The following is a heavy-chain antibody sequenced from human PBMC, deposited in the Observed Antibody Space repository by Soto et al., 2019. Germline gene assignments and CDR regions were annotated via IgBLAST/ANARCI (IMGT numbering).Heavy chain of an antibody. Sequence: HVKLLQSGAEVKKPGASVKVSCKVSGYSLSQISMYWVRQAPGKGLEWLGSFDPEDGETLFAQKFQGRAIMTEDTSSATADLARSSLRSTATSVYFCETGSTTHFFVWRWFAYWGQGTLVTVSS. CDR2: FDPEDGET. CDR3: ETGSTTHFFVWRWFAY. CDR1: GYSLSQIS. D-gene: IGHD1-26*01. V-gene: IGHV1-24*01. J-gene: IGHJ4*02.